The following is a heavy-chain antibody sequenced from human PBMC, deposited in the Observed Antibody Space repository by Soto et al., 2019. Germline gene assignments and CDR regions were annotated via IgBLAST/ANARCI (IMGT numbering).Heavy chain of an antibody. Sequence: GGSLRLSCAASGFTFSDYYMSWIRQAPGKGLEWVSYMSSTGSSIYYADSVKGRFTISRDNAKNSVFLQMNSLRAEDTAVYYCARGPRGYCTNDVCYTLDYWGQGTRVTVSS. CDR2: MSSTGSSI. CDR3: ARGPRGYCTNDVCYTLDY. D-gene: IGHD2-8*01. V-gene: IGHV3-11*01. J-gene: IGHJ4*02. CDR1: GFTFSDYY.